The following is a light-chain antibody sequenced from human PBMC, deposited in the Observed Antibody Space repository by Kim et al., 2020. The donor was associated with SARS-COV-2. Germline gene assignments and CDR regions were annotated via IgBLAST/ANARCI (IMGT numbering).Light chain of an antibody. CDR3: QQAKSFPIT. J-gene: IGKJ5*01. CDR1: QGINNW. CDR2: DAS. V-gene: IGKV1-12*01. Sequence: DIQMTQSPSSVSVSVGDIVTITCRASQGINNWLAWYQQRPGKAPNLLISDASNLQSGVPSRFSGSGSGTDFTLTIRGLQPEDSATYYCQQAKSFPITFGQGTRLEIK.